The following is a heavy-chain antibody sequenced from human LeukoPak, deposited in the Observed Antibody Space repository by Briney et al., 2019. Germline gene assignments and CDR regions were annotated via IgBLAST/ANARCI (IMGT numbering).Heavy chain of an antibody. CDR1: GGSISTYY. CDR2: IYYSGST. J-gene: IGHJ4*02. Sequence: SETLSLTCTVSGGSISTYYWSWIRQPPGKGLEWIGYIYYSGSTNYNPSLKSRVTISVDTSKNQFSLKLSSVTAADTAVYYCARAPLSSGWYFPLVDYWGQGTLVTVSS. CDR3: ARAPLSSGWYFPLVDY. D-gene: IGHD6-19*01. V-gene: IGHV4-59*01.